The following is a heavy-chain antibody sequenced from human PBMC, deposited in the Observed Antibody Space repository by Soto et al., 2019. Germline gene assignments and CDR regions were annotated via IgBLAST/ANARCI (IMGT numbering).Heavy chain of an antibody. CDR3: ARAPYDSSGYYS. Sequence: SETLSLTCAVSGGSISSGGYSWSWIRQPPGKGLEWIGYIYHSGSTYYNPSLKSRVTISVDRSKNQFSLKLSSVTAADTAVYYCARAPYDSSGYYSWGQGTLVTVSS. D-gene: IGHD3-22*01. CDR2: IYHSGST. V-gene: IGHV4-30-2*01. CDR1: GGSISSGGYS. J-gene: IGHJ4*02.